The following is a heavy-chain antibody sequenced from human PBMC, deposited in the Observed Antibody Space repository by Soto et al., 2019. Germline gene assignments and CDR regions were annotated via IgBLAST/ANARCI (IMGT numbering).Heavy chain of an antibody. Sequence: QVQLVESGGGVVQPGRSLRLSCAASGFTFSRYGMHWVRQGPAKGLEWVSFISYDGGNTDYVGSVKGRFTISRDNSKNTLYLQMRSLRAEDTAVYFCAREVRANLNDFGDYEWFDPWGQGTLVTVSS. CDR3: AREVRANLNDFGDYEWFDP. V-gene: IGHV3-30*03. J-gene: IGHJ5*02. CDR1: GFTFSRYG. CDR2: ISYDGGNT. D-gene: IGHD4-17*01.